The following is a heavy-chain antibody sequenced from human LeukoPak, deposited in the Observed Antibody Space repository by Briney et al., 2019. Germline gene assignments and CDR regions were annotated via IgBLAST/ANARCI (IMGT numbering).Heavy chain of an antibody. Sequence: PSETLSLTCTVSGGSISSVGYYYSGIRQHPGKGLGWIGYIYYSGSTYYTPSLKSRVTISVDTSKNQFSLKLSSVTAADTAVYYCASHDSSGYNPDYWGQGTLVTVSS. J-gene: IGHJ4*02. CDR2: IYYSGST. CDR1: GGSISSVGYY. CDR3: ASHDSSGYNPDY. D-gene: IGHD3-22*01. V-gene: IGHV4-31*03.